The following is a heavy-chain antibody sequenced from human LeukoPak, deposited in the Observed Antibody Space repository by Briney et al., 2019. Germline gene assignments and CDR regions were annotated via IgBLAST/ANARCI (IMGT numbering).Heavy chain of an antibody. J-gene: IGHJ3*02. Sequence: PSETLSLTCSVPGGSISTYYWNWVRQPPGKGLEWIGYIYYSGSTNYDPSLKSRVTISVDTSKNQVSLKLSSVTAADTAVYYCARWDYYDSGSAFDIWGQGTMVTVSS. CDR1: GGSISTYY. CDR3: ARWDYYDSGSAFDI. CDR2: IYYSGST. D-gene: IGHD3-10*01. V-gene: IGHV4-59*01.